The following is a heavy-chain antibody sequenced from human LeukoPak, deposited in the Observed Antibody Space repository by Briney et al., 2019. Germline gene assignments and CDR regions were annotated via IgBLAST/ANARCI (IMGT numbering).Heavy chain of an antibody. V-gene: IGHV1-46*01. CDR1: GYTFTSYY. CDR3: ARGPPCGGDCYPFDY. Sequence: ASVKVSCKASGYTFTSYYMHWVRQAPGQGLEWMGIINPSGGSTSYAQKFQGRVTMTRDMSTSTVYMELSSLRSEDTAVYYCARGPPCGGDCYPFDYWGQGTLVTVSS. J-gene: IGHJ4*02. D-gene: IGHD2-21*02. CDR2: INPSGGST.